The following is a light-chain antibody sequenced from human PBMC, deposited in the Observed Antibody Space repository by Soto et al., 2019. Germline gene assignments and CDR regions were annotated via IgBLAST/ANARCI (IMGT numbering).Light chain of an antibody. Sequence: QSALTQPPSASGSPGQSVTISCTGTSSDVGGYNYVSWYQQYPGKAPEVMIYEVSKRPSGVPDRFSGSKSGNTASLTVSGLQAEDEADYYCSSYAGSNNLVFGGGTQLTVL. V-gene: IGLV2-8*01. J-gene: IGLJ2*01. CDR1: SSDVGGYNY. CDR2: EVS. CDR3: SSYAGSNNLV.